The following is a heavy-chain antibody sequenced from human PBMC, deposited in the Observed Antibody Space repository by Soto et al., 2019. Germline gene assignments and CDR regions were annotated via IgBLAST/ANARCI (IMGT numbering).Heavy chain of an antibody. D-gene: IGHD2-15*01. CDR1: GGTFNNYA. CDR2: IIPKVNIR. CDR3: AGSLGGLHCSGGSCHTRVVHGLYV. V-gene: IGHV1-69*12. J-gene: IGHJ6*02. Sequence: QVQLVQSGAEVKKPGSAVRVSCKASGGTFNNYAVSWVRQAPGQGLEWMGGIIPKVNIRNSAQKFQGRVTFSVDESTITAFMELRSLRSDDTAVYYCAGSLGGLHCSGGSCHTRVVHGLYVWGQGTTVTVSS.